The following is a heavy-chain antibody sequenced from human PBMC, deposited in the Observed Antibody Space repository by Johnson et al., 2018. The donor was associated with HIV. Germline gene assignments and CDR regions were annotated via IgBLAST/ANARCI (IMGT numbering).Heavy chain of an antibody. J-gene: IGHJ3*02. D-gene: IGHD2-15*01. Sequence: QVQLVESGGGLVKPGGSLRLSCVASGFRFSDHYMSWIRQAPGKGLEWVSYISSSGTTIYSADSVKGRFTTSRDHTNNSLYLQMNSLKAEDTAVYYCARSKDCSVGTCPDGLDIWGQGTMVIVSS. CDR2: ISSSGTTI. V-gene: IGHV3-11*04. CDR1: GFRFSDHY. CDR3: ARSKDCSVGTCPDGLDI.